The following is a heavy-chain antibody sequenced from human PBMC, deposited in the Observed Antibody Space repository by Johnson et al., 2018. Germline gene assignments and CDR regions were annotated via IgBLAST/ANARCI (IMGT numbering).Heavy chain of an antibody. Sequence: QVQLVQSGPGLVKPSETLSLTCTVSGGSISSSSYYWGWIRQPPGKGLEWIGGIYYSGSTYYNPSLKSRVTISVETSKNQFSLKLSCVTAAGTAVYYCEQELLSWDYYYVDVWGKGTRVTVSS. CDR3: EQELLSWDYYYVDV. V-gene: IGHV4-39*07. D-gene: IGHD1-7*01. CDR1: GGSISSSSYY. CDR2: IYYSGST. J-gene: IGHJ6*03.